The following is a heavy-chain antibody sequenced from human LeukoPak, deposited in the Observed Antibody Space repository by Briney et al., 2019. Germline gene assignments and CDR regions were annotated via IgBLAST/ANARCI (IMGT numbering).Heavy chain of an antibody. CDR2: ISSSSSYI. J-gene: IGHJ3*01. CDR3: AKSLREAAAFDV. CDR1: GFTFSSYS. V-gene: IGHV3-21*01. Sequence: GGSLRLSCAASGFTFSSYSMNWVRQAPGKGLEWVSSISSSSSYIYYADSVKGRFTISRDNAKNSLYLQMISLRAEDTAVYYCAKSLREAAAFDVWGQGAMATVSS. D-gene: IGHD6-13*01.